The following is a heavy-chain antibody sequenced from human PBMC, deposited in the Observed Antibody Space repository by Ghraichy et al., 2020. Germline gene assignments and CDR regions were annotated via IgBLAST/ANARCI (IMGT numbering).Heavy chain of an antibody. CDR3: HHYDSSGYDAFDI. Sequence: GGSLRLSCAASGFTFSSYAMHWVRQAPGKGLEWVAVISYDGSNKYYADSVKGRFTISRDNSKNTLYLQMNSLRAEDTAVYYCHHYDSSGYDAFDIWGQGTMVTVSS. CDR2: ISYDGSNK. D-gene: IGHD3-22*01. V-gene: IGHV3-30*04. CDR1: GFTFSSYA. J-gene: IGHJ3*02.